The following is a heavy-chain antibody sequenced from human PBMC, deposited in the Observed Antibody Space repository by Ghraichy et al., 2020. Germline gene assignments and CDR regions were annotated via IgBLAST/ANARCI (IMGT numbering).Heavy chain of an antibody. CDR1: GGSISSYY. J-gene: IGHJ4*02. V-gene: IGHV4-4*07. Sequence: ETLSLTCTVSGGSISSYYWSWIRQPAGKGLEWIGRIYTSGSTNYNPSLKSRVTMSVDTSKNQFSLKLSSVTAADTAVYYCASSYSSSWYFYYFDYWGQGTLVTVSS. D-gene: IGHD6-13*01. CDR3: ASSYSSSWYFYYFDY. CDR2: IYTSGST.